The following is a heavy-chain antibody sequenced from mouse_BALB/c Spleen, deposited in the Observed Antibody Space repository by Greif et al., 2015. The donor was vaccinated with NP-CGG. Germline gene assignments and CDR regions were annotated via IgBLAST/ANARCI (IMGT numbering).Heavy chain of an antibody. V-gene: IGHV1S81*02. Sequence: VQLQQPGAELVKPGASVKLSCKASGYTFTSYYMYWVKQRPGQGLEWTGEINPSNGGTNFNEKVKSKATLTVDKSSSTAYKQLCSRTSEYSAVYYCTRSGNGFWFAYWGQGTLVTVSA. CDR2: INPSNGGT. CDR1: GYTFTSYY. D-gene: IGHD1-2*01. J-gene: IGHJ3*01. CDR3: TRSGNGFWFAY.